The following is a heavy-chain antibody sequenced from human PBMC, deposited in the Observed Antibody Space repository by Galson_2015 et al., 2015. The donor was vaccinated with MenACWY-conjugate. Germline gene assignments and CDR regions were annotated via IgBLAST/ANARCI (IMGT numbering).Heavy chain of an antibody. J-gene: IGHJ4*02. CDR2: INSDGRST. CDR1: GFTFSTYW. Sequence: SLRLSCAASGFTFSTYWMHWVRQAPGKGLVWVSRINSDGRSTSYADSVKGRFTISRDNAKNTLYLQMNSLRAEDTAVYYCARLGGNHRTASHFDYGGQGTLVTVSS. D-gene: IGHD1-14*01. V-gene: IGHV3-74*01. CDR3: ARLGGNHRTASHFDY.